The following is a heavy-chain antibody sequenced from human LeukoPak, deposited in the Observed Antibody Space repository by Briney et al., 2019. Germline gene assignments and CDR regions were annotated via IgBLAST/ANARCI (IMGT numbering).Heavy chain of an antibody. CDR2: VSAYNGNT. CDR1: GYTFTSYG. CDR3: ARRLYYYDSSASGWFDP. D-gene: IGHD3-22*01. J-gene: IGHJ5*02. V-gene: IGHV1-18*01. Sequence: ASVKVSCKASGYTFTSYGISWVRQAPGQGLEWMGWVSAYNGNTNYAQKLQGRVTMTRDTSISTAYMELSRLTSDDTAVYYCARRLYYYDSSASGWFDPWGQGTLVTVSS.